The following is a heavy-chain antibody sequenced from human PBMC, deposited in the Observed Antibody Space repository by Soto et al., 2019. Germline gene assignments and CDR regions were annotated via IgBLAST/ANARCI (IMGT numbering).Heavy chain of an antibody. CDR2: IRSKANSYAT. J-gene: IGHJ6*02. D-gene: IGHD3-3*01. Sequence: GWSLRLSCSASGFTFSGSAMHWVRQASGKGLEWVGRIRSKANSYATAYAASVKGRFTISRDDSKNTAYLQMNSLKTEDTAVYYCTRLPPITIFGVVNYGMDVWGQGTTVTVSS. CDR3: TRLPPITIFGVVNYGMDV. V-gene: IGHV3-73*01. CDR1: GFTFSGSA.